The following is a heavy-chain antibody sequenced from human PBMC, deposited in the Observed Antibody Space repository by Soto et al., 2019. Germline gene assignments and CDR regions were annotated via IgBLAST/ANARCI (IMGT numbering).Heavy chain of an antibody. CDR3: AWRWLRYVWYAFDI. V-gene: IGHV1-69*02. CDR1: GGTFSSYT. J-gene: IGHJ3*02. Sequence: QVQLVQSGAEVKKPGSSVKVSCKASGGTFSSYTISWVRQAPGQGLEWMGRIIPILGIANYAQKFQGRVTITAEKSTSKAYMELSSLRSDDTALYYCAWRWLRYVWYAFDIWGQGTMVTVSS. CDR2: IIPILGIA. D-gene: IGHD5-12*01.